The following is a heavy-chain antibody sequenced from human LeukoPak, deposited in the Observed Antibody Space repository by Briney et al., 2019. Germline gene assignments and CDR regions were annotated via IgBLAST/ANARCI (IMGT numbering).Heavy chain of an antibody. D-gene: IGHD1-26*01. CDR3: ARGWDSGSYPFDY. V-gene: IGHV4-30-2*01. J-gene: IGHJ4*02. CDR1: GGSISSGGYS. CDR2: IYHSGST. Sequence: SQTLSLTCAVSGGSISSGGYSWSWIRQPPGKGLEWIGYIYHSGSTYYNLSLKSRVTISVDRSKNQFSLKLSSVTAADTAVYYCARGWDSGSYPFDYWGQGTLVTVSS.